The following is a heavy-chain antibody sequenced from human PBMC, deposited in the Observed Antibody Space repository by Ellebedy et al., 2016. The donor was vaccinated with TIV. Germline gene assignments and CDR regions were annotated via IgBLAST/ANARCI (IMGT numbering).Heavy chain of an antibody. Sequence: GSLRLXXTVSGGSISSSSYYWDWIRQPPGKGLEWIGSIYYSGSTYYNPSLKSRVTISVDTSKNQFSLKLSSVTAADTAVYYCAREIRDFDWLGNWFNPWGQGTLVTVSS. CDR3: AREIRDFDWLGNWFNP. J-gene: IGHJ5*02. V-gene: IGHV4-39*02. CDR2: IYYSGST. CDR1: GGSISSSSYY. D-gene: IGHD3-9*01.